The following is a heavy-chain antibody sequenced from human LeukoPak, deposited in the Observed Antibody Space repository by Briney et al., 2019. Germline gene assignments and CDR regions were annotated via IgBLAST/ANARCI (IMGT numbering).Heavy chain of an antibody. J-gene: IGHJ5*02. CDR2: IYSSGST. CDR1: GGSISSTNYY. D-gene: IGHD3-10*01. CDR3: ARLGDSGSTLNWFDP. Sequence: AETLSLTCTVSGGSISSTNYYWGWIRQPPGKGLEWIGSIYSSGSTYYNPSLKSPVTTFVDTSKSQFSLKLSSVTAADTAVYYCARLGDSGSTLNWFDPWGQGTLVTVSS. V-gene: IGHV4-39*01.